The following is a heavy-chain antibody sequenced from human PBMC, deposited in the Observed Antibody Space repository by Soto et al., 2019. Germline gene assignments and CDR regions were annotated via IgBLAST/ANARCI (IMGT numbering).Heavy chain of an antibody. V-gene: IGHV1-18*04. Sequence: ASVKVSCKASGYTFTSYGISWVRQAPGQGLEWMGWISAYNGNTNYAQKLQGRVTMTTDTSTSTAYMELRSLRSDDTAVYYCARAVIRYRSSSAWFDPWGQGDLVTVSS. CDR2: ISAYNGNT. CDR3: ARAVIRYRSSSAWFDP. J-gene: IGHJ5*02. CDR1: GYTFTSYG. D-gene: IGHD6-6*01.